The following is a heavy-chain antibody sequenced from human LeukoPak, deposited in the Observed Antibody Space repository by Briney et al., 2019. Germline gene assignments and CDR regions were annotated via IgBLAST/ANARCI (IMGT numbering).Heavy chain of an antibody. CDR2: IYWDDDK. J-gene: IGHJ4*02. V-gene: IGHV2-5*02. CDR1: GFSLSTSGVG. CDR3: AHSRYDSWSGYYKGFDY. D-gene: IGHD3-3*01. Sequence: SGPTLVKPTQTLTLTCTFSGFSLSTSGVGVGWIRQPPGKALEWLALIYWDDDKRYSPSLKSRLTITKDTSKNQVVLTMTNMDPVDTATYYCAHSRYDSWSGYYKGFDYWGQGTLVTVSS.